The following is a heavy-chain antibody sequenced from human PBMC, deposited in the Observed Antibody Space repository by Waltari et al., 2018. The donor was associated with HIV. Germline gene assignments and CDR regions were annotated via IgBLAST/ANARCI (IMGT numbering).Heavy chain of an antibody. V-gene: IGHV1-24*01. D-gene: IGHD3-10*01. CDR3: ATDFSGMVRAYSYYSLDV. J-gene: IGHJ6*02. CDR1: AHTLSELS. CDR2: FDPEDDET. Sequence: QVQLVQSGAEVKKPGASVKVSCKVSAHTLSELSLHSVGQVPGKGLEWMGNFDPEDDETIYAQKFQGRVTMTEDTSSDTAYMELSSLTSGDTAVYYCATDFSGMVRAYSYYSLDVWGQGTTVTVSS.